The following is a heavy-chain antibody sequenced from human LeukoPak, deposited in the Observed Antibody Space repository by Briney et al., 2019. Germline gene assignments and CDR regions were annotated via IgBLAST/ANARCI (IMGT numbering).Heavy chain of an antibody. CDR2: IYTSGST. Sequence: PSQTLSLTCTVSGGSISSGSYYWSWIRQPAGKGLEWIGRIYTSGSTNYNPSLKSRVTISVDTSKNQFSLKLSSVTAADTAVYYCARRGWLVLTRGYYFDYWGQGTLVTVSS. D-gene: IGHD6-19*01. CDR1: GGSISSGSYY. CDR3: ARRGWLVLTRGYYFDY. J-gene: IGHJ4*02. V-gene: IGHV4-61*02.